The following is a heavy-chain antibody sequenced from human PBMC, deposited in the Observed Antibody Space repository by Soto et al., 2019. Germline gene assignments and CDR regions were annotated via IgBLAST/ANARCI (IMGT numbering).Heavy chain of an antibody. V-gene: IGHV4-31*03. CDR1: GGSISSGGYY. J-gene: IGHJ4*02. Sequence: PSETLSLTCTVSGGSISSGGYYWSWIRQHPGKGLEWIGYIYYSGSTYYNPSLKSRVTISVDTSKNQFSLKLSSVTAADTAVYYCARGVLRFLEWLLDYWGQGTLVTVSS. CDR3: ARGVLRFLEWLLDY. CDR2: IYYSGST. D-gene: IGHD3-3*01.